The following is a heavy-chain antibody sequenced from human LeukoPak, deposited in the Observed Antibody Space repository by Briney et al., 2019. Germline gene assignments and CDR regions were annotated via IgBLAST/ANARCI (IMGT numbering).Heavy chain of an antibody. CDR3: ARDYASYYYGSGSFDY. Sequence: PGGSLRLSRAASGFTFSSYWMSWVRQAPGKGLEWVANIKQDGSEKYYVDSVKGRFTISRDNAKNSLYLQMNSLRAEDTTVYYCARDYASYYYGSGSFDYWGQGTLVTVSS. V-gene: IGHV3-7*01. CDR1: GFTFSSYW. D-gene: IGHD3-10*01. J-gene: IGHJ4*02. CDR2: IKQDGSEK.